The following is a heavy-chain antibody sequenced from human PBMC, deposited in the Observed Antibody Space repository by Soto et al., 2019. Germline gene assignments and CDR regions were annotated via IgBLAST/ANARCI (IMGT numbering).Heavy chain of an antibody. CDR2: IYYSGST. J-gene: IGHJ6*02. Sequence: SETLSLTCAVSGGSISSGDYYWSWIRQPPGKGLEWIGYIYYSGSTYYNPSLKSRVTISVDTSKNQFSLKLSSVTAADTAVYYCATDNILGILYGGMDVWGQGTTVTVSS. CDR1: GGSISSGDYY. D-gene: IGHD3-3*01. CDR3: ATDNILGILYGGMDV. V-gene: IGHV4-30-4*01.